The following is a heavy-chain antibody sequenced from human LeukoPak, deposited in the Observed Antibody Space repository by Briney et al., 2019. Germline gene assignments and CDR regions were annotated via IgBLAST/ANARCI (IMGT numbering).Heavy chain of an antibody. D-gene: IGHD2-2*01. V-gene: IGHV1-69*06. CDR3: ARGYCSSTSCDWFDP. J-gene: IGHJ5*02. Sequence: GASVKVSCKASGGTFSSYAISWVRQAPGQGLEWMGGIIPIFGTANYAQKFQGRVTITADKSTSTAYMELSSLRSEDTAVYYCARGYCSSTSCDWFDPWGQGTLVTVSS. CDR1: GGTFSSYA. CDR2: IIPIFGTA.